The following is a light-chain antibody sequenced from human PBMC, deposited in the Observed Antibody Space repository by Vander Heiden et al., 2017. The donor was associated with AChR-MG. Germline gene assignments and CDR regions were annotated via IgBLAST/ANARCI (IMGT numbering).Light chain of an antibody. CDR3: QQVDKWPQT. CDR2: GAS. Sequence: EIVMTQSPATLSVSPGERVTLSCRASQSITNSLAWYQQKPGQAPRLLIYGASTRATGLPARFSGSGSGTEFTLTISSLRSEDSAVYYCQQVDKWPQTFGQRTRVEIK. J-gene: IGKJ1*01. V-gene: IGKV3-15*01. CDR1: QSITNS.